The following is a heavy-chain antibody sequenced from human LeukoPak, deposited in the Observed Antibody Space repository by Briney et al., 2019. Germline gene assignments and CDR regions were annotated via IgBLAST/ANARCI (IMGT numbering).Heavy chain of an antibody. J-gene: IGHJ4*02. Sequence: GGSLRLSCAASGFTGSSYSMNWGRQAPGKGLEWVSYISSSSSTIYYADSVKGRFTISRDNAKNSLYLQMNSLRAEDTAVYYCARGDYYDSSGYYFPAGYWGQGTLVTVSS. CDR1: GFTGSSYS. V-gene: IGHV3-48*04. CDR2: ISSSSSTI. D-gene: IGHD3-22*01. CDR3: ARGDYYDSSGYYFPAGY.